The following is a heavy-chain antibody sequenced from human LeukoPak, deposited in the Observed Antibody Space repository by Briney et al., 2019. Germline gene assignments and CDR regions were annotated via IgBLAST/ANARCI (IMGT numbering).Heavy chain of an antibody. CDR1: GYTFTSYD. J-gene: IGHJ6*03. V-gene: IGHV1-8*01. CDR2: MNPSSGNT. CDR3: ARGLLAAAGLYYYYYYMDV. D-gene: IGHD6-13*01. Sequence: ASVKVSCKASGYTFTSYDINWVRQATGQGLEWMGWMNPSSGNTGYAQKFQGRVTMTRNTSISTAYMELSSLRSEDTAVYYCARGLLAAAGLYYYYYYMDVWGKGTTVTVSS.